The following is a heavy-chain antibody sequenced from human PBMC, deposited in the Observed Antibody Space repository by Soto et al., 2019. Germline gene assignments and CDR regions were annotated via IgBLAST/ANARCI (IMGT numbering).Heavy chain of an antibody. D-gene: IGHD3-10*01. Sequence: ASVKFSCTASGYTFTSYYMHWVRQAPGQGLEWMGIINPSGGSTSYAQKFQGRVTMTRDTSTSTVYMELSSLRSEDTAVYYCARAVTTQKYYGSGSYYRKYQSRTLYGMDVWGQGTKVTV. CDR2: INPSGGST. J-gene: IGHJ6*02. CDR1: GYTFTSYY. V-gene: IGHV1-46*01. CDR3: ARAVTTQKYYGSGSYYRKYQSRTLYGMDV.